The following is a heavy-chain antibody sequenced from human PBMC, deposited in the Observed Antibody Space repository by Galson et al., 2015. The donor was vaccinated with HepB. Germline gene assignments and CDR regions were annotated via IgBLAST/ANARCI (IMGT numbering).Heavy chain of an antibody. Sequence: SLRLSCAASGFTVSSNYMSWVRQAPGKGLEWVSVIYSGGSASYVDSVKGRFTISRDNSKNTLYLQIDSLRAEDTAVYYCAASSHNYYDSSGFLLHWGQGTLVTVSS. CDR2: IYSGGSA. CDR3: AASSHNYYDSSGFLLH. V-gene: IGHV3-66*01. J-gene: IGHJ4*02. CDR1: GFTVSSNY. D-gene: IGHD3-22*01.